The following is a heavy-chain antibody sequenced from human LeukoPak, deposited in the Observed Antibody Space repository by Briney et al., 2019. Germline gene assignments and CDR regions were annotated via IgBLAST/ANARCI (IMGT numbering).Heavy chain of an antibody. D-gene: IGHD5-24*01. CDR1: DYSLSTGHY. Sequence: PSETLSLTCTVSDYSLSTGHYWVWIRQSPGKGLEWIAGISHSGYTYYSPSLKSRVTISADTSKNQFSLNLSSMTAADTAVYYCARVDGYNQAAYWGQGTLVAVSS. CDR3: ARVDGYNQAAY. J-gene: IGHJ4*02. CDR2: ISHSGYT. V-gene: IGHV4-38-2*02.